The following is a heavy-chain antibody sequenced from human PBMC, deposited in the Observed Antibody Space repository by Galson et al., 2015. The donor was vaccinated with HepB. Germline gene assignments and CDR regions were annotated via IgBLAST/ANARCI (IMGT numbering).Heavy chain of an antibody. D-gene: IGHD6-19*01. CDR2: IYTSGST. Sequence: LSLTCTVSGGSISSYYWSWIRQPAGKGLEWIGRIYTSGSTNYNPSLKSRVTMSVDTSKNQFSLKLSSVTAADTAVYYCARVGDIAVGLNDAFDIRGQGTMVTVSS. V-gene: IGHV4-4*07. CDR1: GGSISSYY. CDR3: ARVGDIAVGLNDAFDI. J-gene: IGHJ3*02.